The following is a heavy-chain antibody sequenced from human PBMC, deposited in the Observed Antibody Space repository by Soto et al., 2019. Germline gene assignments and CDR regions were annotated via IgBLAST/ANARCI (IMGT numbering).Heavy chain of an antibody. CDR2: IHHSGST. V-gene: IGHV4-30-2*01. D-gene: IGHD6-6*01. Sequence: SETLSLTCAVSGGSISSGGYSWSWIRQPPGKGLEWIGYIHHSGSTYYNPSLKSRVTISVDRSKNQFSLKLSSVTAADTAVYYCARGPESSSSGEPPPNYYYYGMDVWGQGTTVTVSS. CDR1: GGSISSGGYS. CDR3: ARGPESSSSGEPPPNYYYYGMDV. J-gene: IGHJ6*02.